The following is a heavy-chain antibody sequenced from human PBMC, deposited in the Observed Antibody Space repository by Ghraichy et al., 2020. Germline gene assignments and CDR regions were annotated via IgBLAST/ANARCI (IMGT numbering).Heavy chain of an antibody. CDR1: GGSFSGYY. D-gene: IGHD6-13*01. CDR3: ARVKGSSWVRGGHFDY. Sequence: SQTLSLTCAVYGGSFSGYYWSWIRQPPGKGLEWIGEINHSGSTNYNPSLKSRVTISVDTSKNQFSLKLSSVTAADTAVYYCARVKGSSWVRGGHFDYWGQGTLVTVSS. V-gene: IGHV4-34*01. CDR2: INHSGST. J-gene: IGHJ4*02.